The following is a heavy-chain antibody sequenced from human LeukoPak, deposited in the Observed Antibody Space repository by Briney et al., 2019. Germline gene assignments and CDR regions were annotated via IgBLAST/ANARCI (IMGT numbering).Heavy chain of an antibody. CDR2: ISGSGDST. J-gene: IGHJ4*02. CDR3: AKVRAPSGWFNSDY. Sequence: GGSLRLSCAASGFTFSNYVMNWVRQAPGKGLEWVSGISGSGDSTYYADSVKGRFTISRDNSKNTLFLQMNSLRAEDTAAYYCAKVRAPSGWFNSDYWGQGTLVTVSS. V-gene: IGHV3-23*01. D-gene: IGHD6-19*01. CDR1: GFTFSNYV.